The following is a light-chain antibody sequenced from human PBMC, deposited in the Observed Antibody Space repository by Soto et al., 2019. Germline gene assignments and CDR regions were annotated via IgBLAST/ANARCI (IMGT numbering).Light chain of an antibody. V-gene: IGKV1-5*01. CDR1: QSVGSW. CDR3: QQYNSYPSH. CDR2: DAS. J-gene: IGKJ4*01. Sequence: DIRMAQSPSTLSASEGDRVTITCRASQSVGSWLAWYQQKPGKAPKPLIYDASSLQSGVPSRFSGSGSGTEFTLTISSLQPDDFATYYCQQYNSYPSHFGGGTKVDIK.